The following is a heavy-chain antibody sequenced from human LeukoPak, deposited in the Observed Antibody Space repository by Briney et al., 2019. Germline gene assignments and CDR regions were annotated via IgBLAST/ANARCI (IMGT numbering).Heavy chain of an antibody. CDR2: ISAYNGNT. J-gene: IGHJ5*02. D-gene: IGHD6-6*01. Sequence: EASVKVSCKASGYTFTSYGISWVRQAPGQGLEWMGWISAYNGNTNYAQKLQGRVTMTTDTSTSTAYMELRSLRSDDTAVYYCARGGIEPIAARSWDWFDPWGQGTLVTVSS. V-gene: IGHV1-18*01. CDR1: GYTFTSYG. CDR3: ARGGIEPIAARSWDWFDP.